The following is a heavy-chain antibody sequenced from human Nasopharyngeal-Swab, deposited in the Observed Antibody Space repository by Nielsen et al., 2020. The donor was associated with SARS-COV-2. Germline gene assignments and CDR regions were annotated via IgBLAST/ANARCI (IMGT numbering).Heavy chain of an antibody. CDR3: ARDTSVDIVLLYYGMDV. CDR2: IDTDGSTT. D-gene: IGHD5-12*01. Sequence: GSLKISCAASGFTFSRYWMHWVRQVPGKGLVWVSRIDTDGSTTDHADSVKGRFTISRDNAKNTLYLQMNSLRAEDTAVYYCARDTSVDIVLLYYGMDVWGQGTTVTVSS. CDR1: GFTFSRYW. V-gene: IGHV3-74*01. J-gene: IGHJ6*02.